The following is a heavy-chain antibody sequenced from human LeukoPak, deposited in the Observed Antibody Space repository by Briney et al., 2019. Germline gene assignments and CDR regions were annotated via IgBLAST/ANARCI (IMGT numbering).Heavy chain of an antibody. CDR2: ISGSGGTT. V-gene: IGHV3-23*01. Sequence: PGGSLRLSCAASGFTFSSYAMTWVRQAPGKGLEWVSTISGSGGTTYYADSVKGRFTISRDNSKNTLYLQMNSLRAEDTAVYYCAKDKGCSGGGCYSDYWGQRTLVTVSS. J-gene: IGHJ4*02. D-gene: IGHD2-15*01. CDR1: GFTFSSYA. CDR3: AKDKGCSGGGCYSDY.